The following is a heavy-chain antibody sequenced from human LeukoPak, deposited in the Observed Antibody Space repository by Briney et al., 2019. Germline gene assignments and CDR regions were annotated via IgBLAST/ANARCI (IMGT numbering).Heavy chain of an antibody. CDR2: INTNTGDP. J-gene: IGHJ4*02. CDR3: ARGWSSGSYTTPIGY. D-gene: IGHD3-10*01. Sequence: EASVKVSCKASGYTFTSYAMNWVRQAPGQGLEWMGWINTNTGDPTYAQGFTGRFVFSLDTSVSTAYLQISSLKAEDTAVYYCARGWSSGSYTTPIGYWGQGTLVTVSS. CDR1: GYTFTSYA. V-gene: IGHV7-4-1*02.